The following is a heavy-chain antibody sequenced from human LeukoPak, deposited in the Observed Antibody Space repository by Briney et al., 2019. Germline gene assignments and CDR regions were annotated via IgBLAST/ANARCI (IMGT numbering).Heavy chain of an antibody. CDR2: IYHSGIT. CDR1: GDSISNSNW. V-gene: IGHV4-4*02. J-gene: IGHJ4*02. Sequence: SGTLSLTCAVFGDSISNSNWWSWVRQPPGQGLEWIGEIYHSGITTYNPSLKSRVTISVDKSRNQFSLKLSSVTAADTAVYYCARDPYSSTAYFDSWGQGTLVTDSS. CDR3: ARDPYSSTAYFDS. D-gene: IGHD2-2*01.